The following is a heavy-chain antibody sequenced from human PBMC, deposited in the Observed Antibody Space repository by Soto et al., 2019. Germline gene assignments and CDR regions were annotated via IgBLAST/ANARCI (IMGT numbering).Heavy chain of an antibody. CDR3: ANGFGLRDYQLDPDAASSYWDFDL. Sequence: GGSLRLSCAASGFTFSSYAMSWVRQAPGKGLEWVSAISGSGGSTYYADSVKGRFTISRDNSKNTLYLQMNSLRAGDTAVYYCANGFGLRDYQLDPDAASSYWDFDLWGRGTLVTVSS. V-gene: IGHV3-23*01. D-gene: IGHD1-1*01. J-gene: IGHJ2*01. CDR2: ISGSGGST. CDR1: GFTFSSYA.